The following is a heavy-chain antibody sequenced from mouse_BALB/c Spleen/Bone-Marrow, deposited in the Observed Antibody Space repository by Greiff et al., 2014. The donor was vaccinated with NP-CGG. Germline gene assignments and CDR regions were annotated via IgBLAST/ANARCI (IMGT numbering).Heavy chain of an antibody. D-gene: IGHD1-1*01. V-gene: IGHV1-69*02. CDR1: GYTFTSYR. Sequence: VQLQESGAELVKPGASVKLSCKASGYTFTSYRMHWVKQRPGQGLEWIGEIDPSDSYTKYNQNFKGKATLTVDKSSSTAYIQLSSLTSEDSAVYYCARLGIYYYGSSYGAMDYWGQGTSVTVSS. J-gene: IGHJ4*01. CDR3: ARLGIYYYGSSYGAMDY. CDR2: IDPSDSYT.